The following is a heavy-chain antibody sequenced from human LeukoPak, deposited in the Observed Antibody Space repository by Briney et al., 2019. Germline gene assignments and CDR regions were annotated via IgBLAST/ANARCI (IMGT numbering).Heavy chain of an antibody. CDR2: ISGSGGTT. CDR3: AKDYFDFWSGQYHFDY. D-gene: IGHD3-3*01. V-gene: IGHV3-23*01. Sequence: GGSLRLSCAASEFTFSSYAMSWVRQAPGKGLEWVSAISGSGGTTYYADSVKGRFTISRDNSKNTLYLQVNSLRAEDTAVYYCAKDYFDFWSGQYHFDYWGQGTLLTVSS. J-gene: IGHJ4*02. CDR1: EFTFSSYA.